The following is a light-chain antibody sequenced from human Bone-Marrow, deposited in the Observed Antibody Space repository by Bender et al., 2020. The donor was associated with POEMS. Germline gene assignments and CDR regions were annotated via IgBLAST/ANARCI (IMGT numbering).Light chain of an antibody. CDR2: EGS. CDR3: SSYGGAATPVL. CDR1: SSDVGTYNL. V-gene: IGLV2-23*01. J-gene: IGLJ2*01. Sequence: QSALTQPASVSGSPGQSITISCTGTSSDVGTYNLVSWYQQHPGKAPKLMIYEGSKRPSGVSDRFSASKSGNTASLTISGLQADDEGDYYCSSYGGAATPVLFGGGTKLTVL.